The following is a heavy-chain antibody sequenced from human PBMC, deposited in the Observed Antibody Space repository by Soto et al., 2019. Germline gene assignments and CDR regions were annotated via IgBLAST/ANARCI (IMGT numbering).Heavy chain of an antibody. V-gene: IGHV1-46*01. D-gene: IGHD5-12*01. J-gene: IGHJ4*02. CDR3: ARARYSGYDLDY. CDR2: INPSGGST. Sequence: QVQLVQSGAEVKKPGASVKVSCKASGYTFTSYYMHWVRQAPGQGLEWMGIINPSGGSTSYAQKFQGRVTMTRDTSTSKVYMELSSLRSEDTAVYYCARARYSGYDLDYWGQGTLVTVSS. CDR1: GYTFTSYY.